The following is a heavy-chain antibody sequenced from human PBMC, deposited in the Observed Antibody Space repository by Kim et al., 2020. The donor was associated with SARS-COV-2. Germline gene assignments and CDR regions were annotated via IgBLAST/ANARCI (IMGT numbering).Heavy chain of an antibody. CDR2: LSGSGGRT. CDR1: GFTFSTYA. J-gene: IGHJ3*02. V-gene: IGHV3-23*01. Sequence: GGSLRLSCAASGFTFSTYAMSWVRQAPGKGLEWASTLSGSGGRTYYADSVKGRFTISRDNSKNTLYLQMNSLRAEDTAEYYCAKEGYSDAFDIWGQGTMVTVSS. CDR3: AKEGYSDAFDI. D-gene: IGHD2-15*01.